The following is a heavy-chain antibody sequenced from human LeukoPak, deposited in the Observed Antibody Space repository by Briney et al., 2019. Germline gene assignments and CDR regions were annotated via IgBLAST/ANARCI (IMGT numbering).Heavy chain of an antibody. D-gene: IGHD1-26*01. V-gene: IGHV4-38-2*02. CDR3: ARDRGISSGTYMFDY. Sequence: SETLSLTCTVSGYSISSGYYWVWIRQPPGKGLEWIGSIYRSGSTNYNPSLKSRVTISVDTSQNQFSLKVNSVTAADTAVYFCARDRGISSGTYMFDYWGQGTLVTVSS. CDR1: GYSISSGYY. J-gene: IGHJ4*02. CDR2: IYRSGST.